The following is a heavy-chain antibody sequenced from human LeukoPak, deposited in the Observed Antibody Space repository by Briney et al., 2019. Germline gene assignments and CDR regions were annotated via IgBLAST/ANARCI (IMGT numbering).Heavy chain of an antibody. CDR1: GDSVSSNSAA. D-gene: IGHD6-6*01. CDR3: ARGPRRYSSSSSGFDY. Sequence: SQTLSLTCAISGDSVSSNSAAWNWIRQSPSRGLEWLGRTYYRSKWYNDYAVSVKSRITVNPDTSKNQFSLQLNSVTPEDTAVYYCARGPRRYSSSSSGFDYWGQGTLVTVSS. V-gene: IGHV6-1*01. J-gene: IGHJ4*02. CDR2: TYYRSKWYN.